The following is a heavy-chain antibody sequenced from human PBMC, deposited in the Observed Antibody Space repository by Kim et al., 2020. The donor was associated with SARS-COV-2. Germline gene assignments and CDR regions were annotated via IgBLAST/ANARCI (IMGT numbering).Heavy chain of an antibody. D-gene: IGHD6-19*01. Sequence: SETLSLTCAVYGGSFSGYYWSWIRQPPGKGREWSGEINHSGSTNYNPSLKSRVTISVDTYKNQFSLKLSSVTAADTAVYYCARFYIAVADPKPGDYWGQGTLVTVSS. CDR1: GGSFSGYY. CDR3: ARFYIAVADPKPGDY. CDR2: INHSGST. V-gene: IGHV4-34*01. J-gene: IGHJ4*02.